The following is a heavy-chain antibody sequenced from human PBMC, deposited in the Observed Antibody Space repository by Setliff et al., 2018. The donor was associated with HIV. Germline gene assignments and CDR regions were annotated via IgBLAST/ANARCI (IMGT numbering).Heavy chain of an antibody. V-gene: IGHV4-39*01. CDR1: GGSFTSRSYY. CDR2: IFYSGIT. J-gene: IGHJ6*03. D-gene: IGHD6-19*01. CDR3: AKGVAGLQYYYYYMDV. Sequence: LSLTCTVSGGSFTSRSYYWGWIRQPPGKGLEWIGSIFYSGITYYNPSLKSRVTISVDTSKNQFSLNLTSVTAADTAVYYCAKGVAGLQYYYYYMDVWGKGTTVTVSS.